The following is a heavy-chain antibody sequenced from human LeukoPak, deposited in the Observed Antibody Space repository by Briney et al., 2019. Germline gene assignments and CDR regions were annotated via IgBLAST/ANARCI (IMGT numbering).Heavy chain of an antibody. CDR3: AKDFSVYYYDSRVLDY. CDR2: ISWNSGSI. CDR1: GFTFDDYA. V-gene: IGHV3-9*01. D-gene: IGHD3-22*01. J-gene: IGHJ4*02. Sequence: PGRSLRLSCAASGFTFDDYAMHWVRQGPGKGLEWVSGISWNSGSIGYADSVKGRFTISRDNAKNSLYLQTNSLRAEDTALYYCAKDFSVYYYDSRVLDYWGQGTLVTVSS.